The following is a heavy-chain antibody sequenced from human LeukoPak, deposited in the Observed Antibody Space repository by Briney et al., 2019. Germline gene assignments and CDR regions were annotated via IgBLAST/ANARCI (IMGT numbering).Heavy chain of an antibody. D-gene: IGHD2-15*01. CDR3: ARDRGYCSGGSCGRYYYGMDV. CDR1: GGTFSSYA. V-gene: IGHV1-69*06. J-gene: IGHJ6*04. CDR2: IIPIFGTA. Sequence: SVKVSCKASGGTFSSYAISWVRQAPGQGLEWMGGIIPIFGTANYAQKFQGRVTITADKSTSTAYIELSSLRSEDTAVYYCARDRGYCSGGSCGRYYYGMDVWGKGTTVTVSS.